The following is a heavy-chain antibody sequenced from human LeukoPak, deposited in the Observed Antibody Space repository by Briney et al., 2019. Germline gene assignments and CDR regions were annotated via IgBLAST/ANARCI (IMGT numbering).Heavy chain of an antibody. CDR2: IRYDGSNK. CDR3: AKLAGYCSSTSCRNWFDP. J-gene: IGHJ5*02. V-gene: IGHV3-30*02. CDR1: GFTFSSYG. D-gene: IGHD2-2*01. Sequence: GGSLRLSCAASGFTFSSYGMHWVRQAPGKGLEWVAFIRYDGSNKYYADSVKGRFTISRDNSKNTLYLQMNSLRAEDTAVYYCAKLAGYCSSTSCRNWFDPWGQGTLVTVSS.